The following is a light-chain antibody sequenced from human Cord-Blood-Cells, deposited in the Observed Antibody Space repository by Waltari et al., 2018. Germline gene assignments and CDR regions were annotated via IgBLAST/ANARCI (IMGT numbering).Light chain of an antibody. J-gene: IGKJ1*01. V-gene: IGKV3-20*01. Sequence: EIVLTQSPGTLSLSTGERATLSCRASQSGSSSYLAWYQQKPGQATRLLICGASGRATGIPDRFSGSRSGTDFTLAISRLVREDFAVYYCQQYGSSSSTFGQGTKVEIK. CDR3: QQYGSSSST. CDR1: QSGSSSY. CDR2: GAS.